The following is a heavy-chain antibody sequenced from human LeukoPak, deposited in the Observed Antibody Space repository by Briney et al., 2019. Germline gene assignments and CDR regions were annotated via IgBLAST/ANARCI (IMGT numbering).Heavy chain of an antibody. CDR1: GFSLSTSGVG. J-gene: IGHJ4*02. CDR2: SYWDDDK. CDR3: AHSLAQLAAAGLDTFDY. Sequence: SGPTLVQPTPPLTLTCTFSGFSLSTSGVGVGWIRQPPGKAPEWHALSYWDDDKRYSPSLKSRLTITKDTSKNQVVLTMTNMDPVDTATYYCAHSLAQLAAAGLDTFDYWGQGTLVTVSS. V-gene: IGHV2-5*02. D-gene: IGHD6-13*01.